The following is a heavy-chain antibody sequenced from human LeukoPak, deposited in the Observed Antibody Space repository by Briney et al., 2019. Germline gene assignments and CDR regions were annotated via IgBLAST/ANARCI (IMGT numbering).Heavy chain of an antibody. CDR2: IYYSGSN. J-gene: IGHJ5*02. D-gene: IGHD2-2*01. CDR3: ARDSWAEYCSSTSCSEDNWFDP. V-gene: IGHV4-30-4*01. CDR1: GGSISSGDYY. Sequence: PSQTLSLTCTVSGGSISSGDYYWRWIRQPPGKGLEWIVYIYYSGSNYYNPSLKSRITISVDTSKNQFSLKLSSVTAADTAVYYCARDSWAEYCSSTSCSEDNWFDPWGQGTLVTVSS.